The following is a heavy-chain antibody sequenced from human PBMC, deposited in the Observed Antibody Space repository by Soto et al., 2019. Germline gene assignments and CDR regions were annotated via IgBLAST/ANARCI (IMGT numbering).Heavy chain of an antibody. Sequence: AASVKVSCKASDYTFASYGVSWVRQDPGQGLEWMGWISAYTGNTNYAQKFQGRVTLTTDTSTSTAYMELRSLTSDDTALYYCARDVDERLTGYYIPFDYWGQGTQVTVSS. CDR3: ARDVDERLTGYYIPFDY. D-gene: IGHD3-9*01. CDR1: DYTFASYG. CDR2: ISAYTGNT. V-gene: IGHV1-18*01. J-gene: IGHJ4*02.